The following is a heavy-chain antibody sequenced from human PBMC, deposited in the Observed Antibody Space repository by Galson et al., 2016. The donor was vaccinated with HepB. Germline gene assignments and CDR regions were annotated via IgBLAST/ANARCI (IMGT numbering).Heavy chain of an antibody. Sequence: SLRLSCAASGFTVSSNYFSWVRQAPGKGLEWVSVIYYGGNTYYADSVKGRFTISRDNSKNTLNLQMNSLRIEDTAVYYCAKVGLLEWLRNWFDSWGQGTLVSVSS. CDR1: GFTVSSNY. CDR3: AKVGLLEWLRNWFDS. V-gene: IGHV3-66*02. D-gene: IGHD3-3*01. J-gene: IGHJ5*01. CDR2: IYYGGNT.